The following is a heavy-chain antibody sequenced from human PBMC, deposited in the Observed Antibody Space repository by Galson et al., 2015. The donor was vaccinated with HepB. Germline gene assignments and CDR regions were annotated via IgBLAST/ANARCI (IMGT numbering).Heavy chain of an antibody. CDR2: IGGGGATT. V-gene: IGHV3-23*01. J-gene: IGHJ4*02. CDR3: ASYFRSAKSDFGY. CDR1: GFTFSDYY. D-gene: IGHD3-9*01. Sequence: SLRLSCAASGFTFSDYYMSWIRQAPGKGLEWVSTIGGGGATTYYADSVKGRLTISRDNSKNTLYLQMNSLRVEDTAKYYCASYFRSAKSDFGYWGQGTLVTVSS.